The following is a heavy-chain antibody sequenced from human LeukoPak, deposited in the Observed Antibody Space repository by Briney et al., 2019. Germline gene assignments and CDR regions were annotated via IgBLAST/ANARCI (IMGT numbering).Heavy chain of an antibody. CDR2: TYYRSKWYN. Sequence: SQTLSLTCAISGDSVSSNTAAWNWIRQSPSRGLEWLGRTYYRSKWYNDYAVSVKSRITINPDTSKNQFSLQLNSVTPEDTAVYYCARGVYWDYSGTIASGNNNWFDPWGQGTLVTVSS. D-gene: IGHD4-23*01. V-gene: IGHV6-1*01. J-gene: IGHJ5*02. CDR1: GDSVSSNTAA. CDR3: ARGVYWDYSGTIASGNNNWFDP.